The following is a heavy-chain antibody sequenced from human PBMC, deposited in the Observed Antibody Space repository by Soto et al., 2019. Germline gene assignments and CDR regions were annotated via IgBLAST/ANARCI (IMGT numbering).Heavy chain of an antibody. CDR1: GVSVSTNTQY. CDR2: IYYGGRT. D-gene: IGHD6-6*01. V-gene: IGHV4-39*01. Sequence: SETLSLTCTVSGVSVSTNTQYWGWIRQSPGKGLEWIGSIYYGGRTYYNPSLKSRVTISVDTSKNQFSLRLSSVTAADTAVYYCARRDSSSIWGYYYYGMDVWGQGTTVTVSS. CDR3: ARRDSSSIWGYYYYGMDV. J-gene: IGHJ6*02.